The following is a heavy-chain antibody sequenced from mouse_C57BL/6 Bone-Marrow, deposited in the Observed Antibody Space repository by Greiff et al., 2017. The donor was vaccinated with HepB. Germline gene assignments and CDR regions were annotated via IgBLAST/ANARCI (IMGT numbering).Heavy chain of an antibody. CDR1: GYSITSGYY. V-gene: IGHV3-6*01. J-gene: IGHJ1*03. CDR3: ARVGYFDV. Sequence: EVQLQESGPGLVKPSQSLSLTCSVTGYSITSGYYWNWIRQFPGNKLEWMGYISYDGSNNYNPSLKNRISITRDTSKNQFFLKLNSVTTEDTATYYCARVGYFDVWGTGTTVTVSS. CDR2: ISYDGSN.